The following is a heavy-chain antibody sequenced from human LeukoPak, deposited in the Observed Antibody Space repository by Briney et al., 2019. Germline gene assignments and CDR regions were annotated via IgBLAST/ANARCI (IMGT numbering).Heavy chain of an antibody. D-gene: IGHD7-27*01. CDR3: AKDGDLDY. CDR1: GFTFSSYA. J-gene: IGHJ4*02. V-gene: IGHV3-23*01. CDR2: VSGSGGST. Sequence: GGSLSLSYAASGFTFSSYAMSWVRQAPGKGLEWVSAVSGSGGSTYYADSVKGRFSISRDISKNTLYLQMNSLRAEDTAVYYCAKDGDLDYWGQGTLVTVSS.